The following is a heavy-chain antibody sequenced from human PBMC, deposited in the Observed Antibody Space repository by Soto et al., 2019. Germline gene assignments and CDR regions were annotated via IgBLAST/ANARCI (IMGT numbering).Heavy chain of an antibody. V-gene: IGHV3-23*01. J-gene: IGHJ4*02. CDR3: AEGPGAVAVHHFDF. Sequence: EVQLLESGGGLVQRGGSLRLSCAASGFTFSSYAMTWVRQAPGKGLEWVSATGALGISTYYADSVKGRFTISRDNSNITLYLQMNDLRVEDTAEYYCAEGPGAVAVHHFDFWGEGTQFTVSS. CDR2: TGALGIST. D-gene: IGHD2-15*01. CDR1: GFTFSSYA.